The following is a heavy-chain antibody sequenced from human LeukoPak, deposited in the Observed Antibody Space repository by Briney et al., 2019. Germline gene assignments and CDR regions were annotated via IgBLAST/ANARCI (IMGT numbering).Heavy chain of an antibody. CDR3: AVSLVVGYYGMDV. CDR1: GGTYSSYA. CDR2: IIPIFGIA. D-gene: IGHD2-15*01. J-gene: IGHJ6*02. Sequence: SVKVSCKASGGTYSSYAISWVRQAPGQGLEWMGRIIPIFGIANYAQKFQGRVTITADKSTSTAYMGLSSLRSEDTAVYYCAVSLVVGYYGMDVWGQGTTVTVSS. V-gene: IGHV1-69*04.